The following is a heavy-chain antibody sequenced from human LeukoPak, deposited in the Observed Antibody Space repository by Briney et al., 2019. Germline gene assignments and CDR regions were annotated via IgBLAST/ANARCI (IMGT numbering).Heavy chain of an antibody. J-gene: IGHJ5*02. CDR2: INVHTGDT. CDR3: ARGNPRRLTTHLLFDL. V-gene: IGHV1-2*02. Sequence: ASVKVSCKASGYSFTGYYIHWLRQAPGHGLEWLGWINVHTGDTNYGQKFQDRVSLARDTSISTAYMTLSGLRLDDSAVYFCARGNPRRLTTHLLFDLWGQGTLLSVSS. CDR1: GYSFTGYY. D-gene: IGHD4-11*01.